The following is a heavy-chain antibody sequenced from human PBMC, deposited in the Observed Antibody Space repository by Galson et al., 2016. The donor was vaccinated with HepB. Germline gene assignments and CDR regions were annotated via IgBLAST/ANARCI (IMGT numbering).Heavy chain of an antibody. D-gene: IGHD2-2*01. CDR1: KITLSSYW. Sequence: SLRLSCAASKITLSSYWVSWIRQAPGKGLEWVANIRTDGSQIHYVDAVKGRFTISRDNSKNSVYLQMNSLRAEDTAVYYCARGTPSILAYWGQGTLVTVSS. J-gene: IGHJ4*02. V-gene: IGHV3-7*01. CDR3: ARGTPSILAY. CDR2: IRTDGSQI.